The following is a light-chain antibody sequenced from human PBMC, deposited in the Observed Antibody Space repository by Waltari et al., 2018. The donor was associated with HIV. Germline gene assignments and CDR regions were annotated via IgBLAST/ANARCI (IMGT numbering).Light chain of an antibody. CDR2: DST. V-gene: IGKV3-11*01. CDR3: QQRHKWPPLT. Sequence: EIVLTQSPATLSLSPGETAILFCRASQSVSSYLAWYHQKPGQATRLLIYDSTYRATGIPARFIGSGSTTDFTLTISSLEPEDFGVYYCQQRHKWPPLTFGGGTKVEIK. J-gene: IGKJ4*01. CDR1: QSVSSY.